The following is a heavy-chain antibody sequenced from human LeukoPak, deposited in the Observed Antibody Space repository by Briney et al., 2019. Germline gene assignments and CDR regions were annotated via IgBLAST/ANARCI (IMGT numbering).Heavy chain of an antibody. V-gene: IGHV6-1*01. D-gene: IGHD6-19*01. CDR2: TYYRSKWST. CDR1: GDSVSSDSST. J-gene: IGHJ5*02. CDR3: ARRGGPSSGWFDP. Sequence: SQTLSLTCAISGDSVSSDSSTWNWIRQSPSRGLEWLGRTYYRSKWSTDYAASVENRITVKPDTSKNQFSLQLSSVTPEDTAVYYCARRGGPSSGWFDPWGQGTLVTVSS.